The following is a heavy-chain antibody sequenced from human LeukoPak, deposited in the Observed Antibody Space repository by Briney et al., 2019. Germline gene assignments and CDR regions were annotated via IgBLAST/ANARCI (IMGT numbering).Heavy chain of an antibody. J-gene: IGHJ2*01. D-gene: IGHD3-10*01. CDR3: AKEHGSGHFGEWYFDP. CDR1: GFIFSNYG. V-gene: IGHV3-30*18. Sequence: GRSLRLSCAASGFIFSNYGMNWVRQAPGKGLEWVATISYDGSNKHYADSVKGRFTISRDNSKNTLYLQMNSLRAEDTAVLYCAKEHGSGHFGEWYFDPWGRGTLVTVSS. CDR2: ISYDGSNK.